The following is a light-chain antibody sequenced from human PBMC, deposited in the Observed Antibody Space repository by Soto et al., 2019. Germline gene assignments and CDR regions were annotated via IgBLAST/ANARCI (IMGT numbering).Light chain of an antibody. Sequence: DIVMTQTPLSSPVTLGQPASISCRSSQSLVHGDGNTYLSWLQQRPGQPPRLLIYKISKRSSGGPDRFSGSGAGTDFTLKISKVEAEDVGVYYCMQATQLPGTFGHGTRLEIK. J-gene: IGKJ2*01. CDR3: MQATQLPGT. CDR1: QSLVHGDGNTY. V-gene: IGKV2-24*01. CDR2: KIS.